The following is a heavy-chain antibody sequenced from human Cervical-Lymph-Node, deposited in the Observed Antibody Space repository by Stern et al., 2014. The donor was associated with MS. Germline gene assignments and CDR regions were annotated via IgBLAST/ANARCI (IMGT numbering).Heavy chain of an antibody. Sequence: VQLVQSGAEVKKPGESLKISCKASGYNFATYCIGWVRQMPGEGLEWMGIICPADSDTTYSPSFRGQVPFSADKSISTAYLQWGSLRASDTAIYYCATHKERTFLRDYSYTMDVWGQGTTVTVSS. J-gene: IGHJ6*02. CDR2: ICPADSDT. V-gene: IGHV5-51*01. CDR3: ATHKERTFLRDYSYTMDV. CDR1: GYNFATYC. D-gene: IGHD2/OR15-2a*01.